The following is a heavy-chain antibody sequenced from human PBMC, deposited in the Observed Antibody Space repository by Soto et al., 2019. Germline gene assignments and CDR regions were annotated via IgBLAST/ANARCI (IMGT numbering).Heavy chain of an antibody. J-gene: IGHJ5*02. CDR2: IYYSGST. D-gene: IGHD2-15*01. Sequence: SETLSLTCTVSGGSISSYYWSWIRQPPGKGLEWIGYIYYSGSTNYNPSLKSRVTISVDTSKNQFSLKLSSVTAADTAVYYCARHSESYCSGGSCYHYNWFDPWGQGTLVTVSS. CDR3: ARHSESYCSGGSCYHYNWFDP. V-gene: IGHV4-59*01. CDR1: GGSISSYY.